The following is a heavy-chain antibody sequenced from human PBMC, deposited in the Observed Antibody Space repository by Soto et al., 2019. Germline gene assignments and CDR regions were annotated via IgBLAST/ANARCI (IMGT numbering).Heavy chain of an antibody. V-gene: IGHV3-49*04. CDR1: GFTFGDYA. CDR3: TRDDIVLMVYATPYYYYGMDV. D-gene: IGHD2-8*01. Sequence: GGSLRLSCTASGFTFGDYAMSWVRQAPGKGLEWVGFIRSKAYGGTTEYAASVKGRFTISRDDSKSIAYLPMNSLKTEDTAVYYCTRDDIVLMVYATPYYYYGMDVWGQGTTVTVSS. J-gene: IGHJ6*02. CDR2: IRSKAYGGTT.